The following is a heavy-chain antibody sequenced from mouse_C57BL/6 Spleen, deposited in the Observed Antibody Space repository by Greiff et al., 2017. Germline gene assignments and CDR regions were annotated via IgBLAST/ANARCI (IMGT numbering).Heavy chain of an antibody. J-gene: IGHJ3*01. CDR2: IDPSDSET. CDR1: GYTFTSYW. Sequence: QVQLQQPGAELVRPGSSVKLSCKASGYTFTSYWMHWVKQRPIQGLEWIGNIDPSDSETHYNQKFKDKATLTVDKSSSTAYMQLSSLTSEYSAVYYCARGLYDGSAYWGQGTLVTVSA. CDR3: ARGLYDGSAY. D-gene: IGHD1-1*01. V-gene: IGHV1-52*01.